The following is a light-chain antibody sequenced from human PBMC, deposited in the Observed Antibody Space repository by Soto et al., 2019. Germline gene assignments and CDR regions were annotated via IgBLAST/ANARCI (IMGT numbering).Light chain of an antibody. CDR2: EAS. Sequence: EIVRTQSPATRSVSPGERATLSCGASQSVSSYSAWDQQKPGQAPSLLTYEASNRATSTPDRFTGSASGTEFTLTISGLQSEDFAVYSCQKYNNWPPITSGQGPRLEIK. CDR3: QKYNNWPPIT. J-gene: IGKJ5*01. V-gene: IGKV3-15*01. CDR1: QSVSSY.